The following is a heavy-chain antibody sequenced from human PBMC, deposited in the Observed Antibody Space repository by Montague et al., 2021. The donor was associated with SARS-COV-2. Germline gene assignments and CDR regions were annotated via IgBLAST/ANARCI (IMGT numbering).Heavy chain of an antibody. J-gene: IGHJ2*01. CDR1: GFSLSTSGVG. Sequence: PALVKPTQTLTLACTFSGFSLSTSGVGVGWIRQPPGKALEWLALIYWDDDKRYSPSLKSRLTFTKDTSKNQVVLTMTNMDPVDTATYYCAHKTGLRYFDWLFQTNPTGGYFDLWGRGTLVTVSS. V-gene: IGHV2-5*02. CDR3: AHKTGLRYFDWLFQTNPTGGYFDL. CDR2: IYWDDDK. D-gene: IGHD3-9*01.